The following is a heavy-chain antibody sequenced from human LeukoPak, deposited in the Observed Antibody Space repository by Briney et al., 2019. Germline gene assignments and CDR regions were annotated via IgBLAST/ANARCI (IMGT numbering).Heavy chain of an antibody. D-gene: IGHD6-19*01. Sequence: PSETLSLTCTVSGGSISSYYWSWIRQPPGKGLEWIGYIYYGGSTNYNPSLKSRVTISVDTSKNQFSLKLSSVTAADTAVYYCARGGIAVAGTVPLFDYWGQGTLVTVSS. V-gene: IGHV4-59*01. CDR2: IYYGGST. CDR3: ARGGIAVAGTVPLFDY. CDR1: GGSISSYY. J-gene: IGHJ4*02.